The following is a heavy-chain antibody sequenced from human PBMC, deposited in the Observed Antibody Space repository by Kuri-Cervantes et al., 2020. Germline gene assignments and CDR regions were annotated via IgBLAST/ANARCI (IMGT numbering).Heavy chain of an antibody. CDR1: GGSVSSGSYY. D-gene: IGHD3-10*01. CDR2: IYYSGST. J-gene: IGHJ5*02. CDR3: AREGFGESHIGNWFDP. Sequence: SETLSLTCTVSGGSVSSGSYYWSWIRQPPGKGLEWIGYIYYSGSTNYNPSLKSRVTISVDTSKNQFSLKLSSVTAADTAVYYCAREGFGESHIGNWFDPWGQGTLVTVSS. V-gene: IGHV4-61*01.